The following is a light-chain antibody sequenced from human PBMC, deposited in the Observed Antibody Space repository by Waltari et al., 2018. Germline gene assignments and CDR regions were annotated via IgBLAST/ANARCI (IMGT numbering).Light chain of an antibody. CDR1: QSISSL. CDR3: QQYNTYPLT. V-gene: IGKV1-5*03. J-gene: IGKJ4*01. Sequence: DIQMTQSPSTLSASVGDRVTITCRASQSISSLLAWYQQKPGNAPKLLIYKASSLESGVPSRFSGSGSGTEFTLTISSLQPDDFATYYCQQYNTYPLTFGGGTKVEIK. CDR2: KAS.